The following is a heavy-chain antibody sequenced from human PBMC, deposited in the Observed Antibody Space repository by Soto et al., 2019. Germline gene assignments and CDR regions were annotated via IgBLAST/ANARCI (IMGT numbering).Heavy chain of an antibody. Sequence: PSETLSLTCTVSGGSISSGGYYWSWIRQHPGKGLEWIGYIYYSGSTYYNPSLKSRVTISVDTSKNQFSLKLSSVTAADTAVYYCARVSLRLYYYYGMDVWGQGTTVTVSS. CDR2: IYYSGST. J-gene: IGHJ6*02. CDR3: ARVSLRLYYYYGMDV. CDR1: GGSISSGGYY. V-gene: IGHV4-31*03.